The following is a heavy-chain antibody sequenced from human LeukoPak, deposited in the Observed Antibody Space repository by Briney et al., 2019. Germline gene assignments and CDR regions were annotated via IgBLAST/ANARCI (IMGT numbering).Heavy chain of an antibody. CDR2: INTNTGNP. D-gene: IGHD7-27*01. V-gene: IGHV7-4-1*02. CDR1: GYTYTSYA. Sequence: ASVKVSCKASGYTYTSYAMNWVRQAPGQGLEGMGWINTNTGNPTYAQGFTGRFVFSLDTSVSTAYLQISSLKAEDTAVYYCARGGDFDYFDYWGQGTLVTVSS. J-gene: IGHJ4*02. CDR3: ARGGDFDYFDY.